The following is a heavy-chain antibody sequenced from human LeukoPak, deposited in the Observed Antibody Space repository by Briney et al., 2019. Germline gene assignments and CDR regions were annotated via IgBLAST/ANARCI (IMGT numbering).Heavy chain of an antibody. V-gene: IGHV1-2*02. D-gene: IGHD6-25*01. J-gene: IGHJ4*02. CDR2: YNPNSGDT. Sequence: GASVKVSCKASGYIFTGQFIHWVRQAPGQGLEWMAMYNPNSGDTTSSQRFQDRVTMTRDTSVNTAFMELSRLTSDDTAVYYCARGGPRGNGFDYWGQGTLVSVSS. CDR1: GYIFTGQF. CDR3: ARGGPRGNGFDY.